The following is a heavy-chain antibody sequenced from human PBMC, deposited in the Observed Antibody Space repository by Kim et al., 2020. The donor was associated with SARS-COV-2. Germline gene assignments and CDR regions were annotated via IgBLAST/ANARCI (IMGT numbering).Heavy chain of an antibody. CDR2: ISSSSSYT. Sequence: GGSLRLSCAASGFTFSDYYMSWIRQAPGKGLEWVSYISSSSSYTNYADSVKGRFTISRDNAKNSLYLQMNSLRAEDTAVYYCARGPQGDYDSSEPAGDYWGQGTLVTVSS. CDR3: ARGPQGDYDSSEPAGDY. J-gene: IGHJ4*02. D-gene: IGHD3-22*01. V-gene: IGHV3-11*06. CDR1: GFTFSDYY.